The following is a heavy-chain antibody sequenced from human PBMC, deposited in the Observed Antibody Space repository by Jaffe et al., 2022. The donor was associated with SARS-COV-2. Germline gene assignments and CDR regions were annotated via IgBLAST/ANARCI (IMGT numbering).Heavy chain of an antibody. Sequence: EVQLLESGGGLVQPGGSLRLSCAASGFTFSSYAMSWVRQAPGKGLEWVSAISGSGGSTYYADSVKGRFTISRDNSKNTLYLQMNSLRAEDTAVYYCAKVIAYCGGDCYSGFAEYFQHWGQGTLVTVSS. D-gene: IGHD2-21*02. CDR2: ISGSGGST. V-gene: IGHV3-23*01. CDR3: AKVIAYCGGDCYSGFAEYFQH. J-gene: IGHJ1*01. CDR1: GFTFSSYA.